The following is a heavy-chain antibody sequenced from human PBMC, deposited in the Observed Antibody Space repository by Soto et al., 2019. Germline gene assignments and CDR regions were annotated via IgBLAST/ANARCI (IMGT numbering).Heavy chain of an antibody. V-gene: IGHV4-59*08. D-gene: IGHD1-1*01. CDR1: GGSISSYY. J-gene: IGHJ6*03. CDR3: ARHREIWNHDNYCYYMDV. CDR2: IYYSGST. Sequence: SETLSLTCTVSGGSISSYYWSWIRQPPGKGLEWIGYIYYSGSTNSNPSLKSRVTISVDTSKNQFSLKLSSVTAADTAVYYCARHREIWNHDNYCYYMDVWGKGTTVTVSS.